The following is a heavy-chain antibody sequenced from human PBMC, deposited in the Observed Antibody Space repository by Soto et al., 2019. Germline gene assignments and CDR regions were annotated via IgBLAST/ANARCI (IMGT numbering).Heavy chain of an antibody. CDR2: IHHSGST. V-gene: IGHV4-31*03. CDR1: GGSVTSGGYY. J-gene: IGHJ5*02. CDR3: ARGYDNSYCWFNP. Sequence: QVQLQESGPGLVKPSQTLSLTCTVSGGSVTSGGYYWSWIRHRPGEGLEWIGYIHHSGSTSYNPSLKSRVAISIDTSTNQFSLNLSSVTAADTAKYHCARGYDNSYCWFNPWGQGTLVTVSS. D-gene: IGHD2-2*01.